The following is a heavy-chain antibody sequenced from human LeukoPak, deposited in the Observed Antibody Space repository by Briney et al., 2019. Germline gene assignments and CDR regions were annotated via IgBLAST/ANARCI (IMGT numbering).Heavy chain of an antibody. J-gene: IGHJ1*01. CDR2: ISYDGINK. CDR3: ARGYYSDVSAYYYSYFHH. CDR1: GFTFSSYA. V-gene: IGHV3-30-3*01. D-gene: IGHD3-22*01. Sequence: PGGSLRLSRAASGFTFSSYAMHWVRQAPGKGLEWVALISYDGINKYYADAVKGRFTISRDNSKNTLFLQMNSLRAEDTAVYYCARGYYSDVSAYYYSYFHHWGQGTLVTVSS.